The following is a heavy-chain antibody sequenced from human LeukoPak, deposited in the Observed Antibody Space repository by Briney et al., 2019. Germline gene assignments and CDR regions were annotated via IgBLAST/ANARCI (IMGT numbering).Heavy chain of an antibody. CDR3: ARSWIQLWSPFDY. CDR1: GGSFSGYY. J-gene: IGHJ4*02. Sequence: KPSETLSLTCAVYGGSFSGYYWSWIRQPPGKGLEWFGEINHSGSANYNPSLKSRVTISVDTSKNQFSLKLSSVTAADTAVYYCARSWIQLWSPFDYWGQGTLVTVSS. CDR2: INHSGSA. V-gene: IGHV4-34*01. D-gene: IGHD5-18*01.